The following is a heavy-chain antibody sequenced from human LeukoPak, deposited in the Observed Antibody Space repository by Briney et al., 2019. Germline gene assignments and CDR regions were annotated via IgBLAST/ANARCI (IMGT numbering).Heavy chain of an antibody. V-gene: IGHV3-74*01. CDR3: ARDFLGMDV. CDR1: GFTISNYW. J-gene: IGHJ6*02. Sequence: PGGSLRLSCAASGFTISNYWILWVRQAAGKGLVWVSRTNSDGRATNYADSVKGRFTISRDNAKNTLYLQMNSLRVEDTAVYYCARDFLGMDVWGQGTTVTVSS. CDR2: TNSDGRAT.